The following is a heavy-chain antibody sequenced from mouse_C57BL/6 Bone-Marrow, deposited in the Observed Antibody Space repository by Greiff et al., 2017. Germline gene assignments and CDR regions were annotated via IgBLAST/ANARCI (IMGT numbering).Heavy chain of an antibody. Sequence: QVQLQQPGAELVKPGASVKLSCKASGYTFTSYWMHWVKQRPGQGLEWIGMIHPNSGSTNYNEKFKSKATLTVDKSSSTAYLQLSSLTSEDSAVYYCASRMVTTKDYWGQGTTLTVSS. CDR1: GYTFTSYW. D-gene: IGHD2-2*01. V-gene: IGHV1-64*01. J-gene: IGHJ2*01. CDR3: ASRMVTTKDY. CDR2: IHPNSGST.